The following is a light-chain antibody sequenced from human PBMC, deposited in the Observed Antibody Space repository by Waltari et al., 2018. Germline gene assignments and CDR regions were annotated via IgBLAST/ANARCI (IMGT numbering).Light chain of an antibody. CDR2: EDN. V-gene: IGLV6-57*01. J-gene: IGLJ3*02. Sequence: RQRAGGSPTTVIYEDNQRPSEVPDRFSGSIDSSSNSASLTIAGLKTEDEADYYCQSYDSSSWVFGGGTKLTVL. CDR3: QSYDSSSWV.